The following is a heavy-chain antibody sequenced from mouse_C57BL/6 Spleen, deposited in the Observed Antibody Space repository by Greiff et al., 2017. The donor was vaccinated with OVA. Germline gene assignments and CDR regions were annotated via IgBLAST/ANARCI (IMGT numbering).Heavy chain of an antibody. CDR1: GYTFTSYW. D-gene: IGHD6-2*01. CDR2: IYPSDSET. CDR3: ERYVSLQYYFDY. V-gene: IGHV1-61*01. J-gene: IGHJ2*01. Sequence: QVQLQQPGAELVRPGSSVKLSCKASGYTFTSYWMDWVKQRPGQGLEWIGNIYPSDSETHYNQKFKDKATLTVDKSSSTAYRQLSSLTSEDSAVYYCERYVSLQYYFDYWGQGTTLTVSS.